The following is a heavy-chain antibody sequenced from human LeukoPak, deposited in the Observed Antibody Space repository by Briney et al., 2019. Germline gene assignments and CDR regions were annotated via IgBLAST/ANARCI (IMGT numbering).Heavy chain of an antibody. CDR2: ISSSGGTI. V-gene: IGHV3-48*03. CDR3: ARGYMTTVTPFDY. J-gene: IGHJ4*02. Sequence: KPGGSLRLSCAASGFTFSSYAMHWVRQAPGKGLEWVSYISSSGGTIYYADSVKGRFTISRDNAKNSLYLQMNSLRAEDTAVYYCARGYMTTVTPFDYWGQGTLVTVSS. CDR1: GFTFSSYA. D-gene: IGHD4-17*01.